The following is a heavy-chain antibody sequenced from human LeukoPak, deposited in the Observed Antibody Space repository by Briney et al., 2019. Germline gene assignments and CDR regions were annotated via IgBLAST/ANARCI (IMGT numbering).Heavy chain of an antibody. D-gene: IGHD4/OR15-4a*01. Sequence: ASVKVSCKASGYTFTGYYMHWVRQAPGQGLEWMGWINPNSGGTNYAQKFQGRVTMTRDTSISTAYMELSRLRSDDTAVYYCAIAYDYRSPFDYWGQGTLVTVSS. CDR1: GYTFTGYY. CDR2: INPNSGGT. CDR3: AIAYDYRSPFDY. V-gene: IGHV1-2*02. J-gene: IGHJ4*02.